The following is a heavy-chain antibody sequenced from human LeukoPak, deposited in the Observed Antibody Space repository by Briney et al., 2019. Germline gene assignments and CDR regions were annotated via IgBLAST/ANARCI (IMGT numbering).Heavy chain of an antibody. J-gene: IGHJ4*02. CDR3: ARAASGSYVTLDY. D-gene: IGHD3-3*01. CDR2: ISSSGSTI. CDR1: GFTFSSYE. V-gene: IGHV3-48*03. Sequence: GGSLRLSCAASGFTFSSYEMNWVRQAAGKGLEWVSYISSSGSTIYYADSVKGRFTISRDNAKNSLYLQMNSLRAEDTAVYYCARAASGSYVTLDYWGQGTLVAVSS.